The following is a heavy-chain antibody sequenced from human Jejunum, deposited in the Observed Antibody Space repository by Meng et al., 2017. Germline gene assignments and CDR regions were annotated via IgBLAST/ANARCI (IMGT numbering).Heavy chain of an antibody. CDR2: INTNSGGT. J-gene: IGHJ4*02. V-gene: IGHV1-2*06. Sequence: QVQMEQSGAEVRKSGASVKFSCWASGYTLNGFHMHWVRQAPGQGLEWMGRINTNSGGTNYAQNFKGRVTLTRDTSTVYMEVNRLRSDDTAVYYCAGRSYNYDDYFDFWGRGTLVTVSS. CDR3: AGRSYNYDDYFDF. D-gene: IGHD5-24*01. CDR1: GYTLNGFH.